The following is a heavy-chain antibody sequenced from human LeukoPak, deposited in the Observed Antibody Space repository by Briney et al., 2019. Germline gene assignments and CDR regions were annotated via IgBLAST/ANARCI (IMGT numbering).Heavy chain of an antibody. J-gene: IGHJ4*02. CDR1: GFTFSSYS. V-gene: IGHV3-21*01. CDR3: ARDQREYRGNNWGRNYFDN. CDR2: ISSSSSYI. D-gene: IGHD3-16*01. Sequence: PGGSLRLSCAASGFTFSSYSMNWVRQAPGKGLEWVSSISSSSSYIYYADSVKGRFTISRDNAKNSLYLQMNSLRAEDTAVYYCARDQREYRGNNWGRNYFDNWGQETWFTVSS.